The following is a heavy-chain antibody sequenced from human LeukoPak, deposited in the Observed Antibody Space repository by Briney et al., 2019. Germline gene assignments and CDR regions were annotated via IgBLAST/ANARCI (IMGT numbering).Heavy chain of an antibody. D-gene: IGHD6-13*01. CDR1: GFTFSSYA. J-gene: IGHJ6*03. CDR2: ISYDGSNK. Sequence: PGRSLRLSCAASGFTFSSYAMHWVRQAPGKGLEWVAVISYDGSNKYYADSVKGRFTISRDNSKNTLYVQMNSLRAEDTAVYYCARESPGIAAAGRDYYYYMDVWGKGTTVTVSS. CDR3: ARESPGIAAAGRDYYYYMDV. V-gene: IGHV3-30-3*01.